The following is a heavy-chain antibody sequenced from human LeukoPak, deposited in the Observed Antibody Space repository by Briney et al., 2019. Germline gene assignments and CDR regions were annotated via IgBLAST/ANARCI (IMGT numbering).Heavy chain of an antibody. V-gene: IGHV3-30*18. J-gene: IGHJ4*02. CDR1: GFTLSSYG. Sequence: PGRSLRLSCAPSGFTLSSYGMQWVRQAPGKGLEWVAVISYEGSNKYYADSVEGRFTISRDNSKNTLYQQMNSLRAGQTAVYYCAKCGTRGVMFLVDYWGQGRLVTVSA. CDR2: ISYEGSNK. CDR3: AKCGTRGVMFLVDY. D-gene: IGHD3-10*01.